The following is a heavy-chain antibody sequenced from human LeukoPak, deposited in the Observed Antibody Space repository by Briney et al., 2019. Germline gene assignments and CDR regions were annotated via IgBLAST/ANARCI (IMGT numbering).Heavy chain of an antibody. V-gene: IGHV3-30*18. Sequence: GGSLRLSCAASGFSFSSYGMHWARQAPGKGLEWVAVISYDGSNKYYADSVKGRFTVSRDDSKNTLYLQMNSLRAEDTAVYYCAKDWEVFDYWGQGTLVTVSS. D-gene: IGHD1-26*01. CDR1: GFSFSSYG. CDR2: ISYDGSNK. CDR3: AKDWEVFDY. J-gene: IGHJ4*02.